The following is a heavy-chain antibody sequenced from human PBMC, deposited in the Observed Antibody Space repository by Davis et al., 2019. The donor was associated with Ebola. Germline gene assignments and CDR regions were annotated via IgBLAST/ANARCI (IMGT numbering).Heavy chain of an antibody. CDR1: GFTFDDYA. D-gene: IGHD2-2*01. CDR3: ARGDLQYQLRRRGYYGMDV. V-gene: IGHV3-64*01. Sequence: GGSLRLSCAASGFTFDDYAMHWVRQAPGKGLEYVSAISSNGGSTYYANSVKGRFTISRDNSKNTLYLQMGSLRAEDMAVYYCARGDLQYQLRRRGYYGMDVWGQGTTVTVSS. J-gene: IGHJ6*02. CDR2: ISSNGGST.